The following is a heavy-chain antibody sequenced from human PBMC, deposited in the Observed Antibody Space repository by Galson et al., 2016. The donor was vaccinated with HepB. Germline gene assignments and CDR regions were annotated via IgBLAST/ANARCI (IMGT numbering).Heavy chain of an antibody. CDR3: ARDLSGPDY. V-gene: IGHV3-74*01. J-gene: IGHJ4*02. CDR2: IEGDGSRP. Sequence: SLRLSCAVSGFTFRNHQMHWVRQVPGKGLVWVSRIEGDGSRPIYADSVKGRFTISRDNAENTLYLQINSLRVEDTAVYYCARDLSGPDYWGQGTLVTVSS. CDR1: GFTFRNHQ.